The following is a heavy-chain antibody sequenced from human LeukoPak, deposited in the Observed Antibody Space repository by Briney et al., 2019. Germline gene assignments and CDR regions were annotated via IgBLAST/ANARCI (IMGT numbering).Heavy chain of an antibody. J-gene: IGHJ3*02. Sequence: SETLSLTGTVSGGSISSGSYYWSWIRQPAGKGLEWIGRIYTSGSTNYNPSLKSRVTISVDTSKNQFSLKLSSVTAADTAVYYCARGFDYYDSSGYSHEAFDIWGQGTMVTVSS. CDR2: IYTSGST. V-gene: IGHV4-61*02. CDR3: ARGFDYYDSSGYSHEAFDI. CDR1: GGSISSGSYY. D-gene: IGHD3-22*01.